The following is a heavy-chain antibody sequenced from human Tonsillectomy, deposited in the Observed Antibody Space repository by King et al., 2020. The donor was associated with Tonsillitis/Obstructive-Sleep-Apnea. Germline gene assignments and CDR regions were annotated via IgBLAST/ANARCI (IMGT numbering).Heavy chain of an antibody. CDR2: ISDSGGST. D-gene: IGHD4-23*01. CDR3: AKLYGGNSGSHFDY. CDR1: GFTFSSYA. J-gene: IGHJ4*02. V-gene: IGHV3-23*04. Sequence: VQLVESGGGLVQSGGSLRLSCAASGFTFSSYAMSWVRQAPGKGLEWVSVISDSGGSTYYADSVKGRFTISRDNSKNTLYLQMKSLRAADMAVYYCAKLYGGNSGSHFDYWGQGTLVTVAS.